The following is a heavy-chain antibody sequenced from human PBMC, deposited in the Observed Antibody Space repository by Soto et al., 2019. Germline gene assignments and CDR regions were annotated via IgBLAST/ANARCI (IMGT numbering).Heavy chain of an antibody. CDR2: ISYDGSNK. D-gene: IGHD6-6*01. Sequence: SLRLSCAASGFTFSTYAMHWVRQAPGKGLEWVAVISYDGSNKYYADSVKGRFTISRDNSKNTLYLQMNSLRAEDTAVYYCARDRGFHSSSCLYWGQGTLVTVSS. V-gene: IGHV3-30-3*01. CDR3: ARDRGFHSSSCLY. CDR1: GFTFSTYA. J-gene: IGHJ4*02.